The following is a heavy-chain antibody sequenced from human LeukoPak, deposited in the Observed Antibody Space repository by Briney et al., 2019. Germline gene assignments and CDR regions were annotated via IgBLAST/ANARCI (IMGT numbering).Heavy chain of an antibody. CDR1: GFTFSIYG. Sequence: GGSLRLSFAVPGFTFSIYGLYWGRQAPGKGLVWVSRLNGDGDYTNYEDSVKGRFTISRDNAKNTLYLQMNSLRAEDTAVYFCVRGSTGWSGMDVQRQGTTVTVSS. V-gene: IGHV3-74*01. CDR3: VRGSTGWSGMDV. D-gene: IGHD6-19*01. CDR2: LNGDGDYT. J-gene: IGHJ6*02.